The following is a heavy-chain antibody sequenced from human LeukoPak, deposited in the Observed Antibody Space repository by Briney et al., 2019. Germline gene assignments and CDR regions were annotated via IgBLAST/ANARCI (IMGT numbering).Heavy chain of an antibody. V-gene: IGHV3-30*02. CDR2: ISYDGSDK. D-gene: IGHD6-19*01. Sequence: GSLRLSCAASGFTFNNFCLHWVRQAPGKGLGWVAFISYDGSDKNCVDSVQGRFTISRDNSKNTLYLQMNSLRVDDTAVYYCVKDLHSGWSFDYWGQGILVTVSS. CDR1: GFTFNNFC. CDR3: VKDLHSGWSFDY. J-gene: IGHJ4*02.